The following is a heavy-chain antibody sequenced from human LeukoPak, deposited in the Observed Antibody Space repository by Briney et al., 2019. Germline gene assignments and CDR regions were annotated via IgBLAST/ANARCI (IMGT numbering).Heavy chain of an antibody. V-gene: IGHV3-23*01. CDR1: GFTFSSYA. D-gene: IGHD6-19*01. Sequence: GGSLRLSCAASGFTFSSYAMSWVRQAPGKGLEWVSAIGGSGGSTFYADSVQGRFTISRDNAKNSLYLQMNSLRAEDTAVYYCARDQDSSGWWDAFDIWGQGTMVTVSS. J-gene: IGHJ3*02. CDR2: IGGSGGST. CDR3: ARDQDSSGWWDAFDI.